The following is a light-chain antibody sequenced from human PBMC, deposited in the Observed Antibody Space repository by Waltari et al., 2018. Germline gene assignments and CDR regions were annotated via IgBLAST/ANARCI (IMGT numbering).Light chain of an antibody. V-gene: IGLV2-14*03. CDR3: SSYTSSSPSVV. J-gene: IGLJ2*01. CDR1: SSDVGGYNY. Sequence: QSALTQPASVSGSPGQSITISCTGTSSDVGGYNYVSWYQQHPGKAPKLMMYDVSNRRSGVSNRFSGSKSGNTASLTISGLQAEDEADYYCSSYTSSSPSVVFGGGTKLTVL. CDR2: DVS.